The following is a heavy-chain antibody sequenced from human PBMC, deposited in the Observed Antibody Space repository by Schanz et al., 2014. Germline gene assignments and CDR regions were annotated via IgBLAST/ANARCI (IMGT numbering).Heavy chain of an antibody. CDR3: ARGGSSGYDFSIYDRAV. V-gene: IGHV3-33*01. D-gene: IGHD5-12*01. J-gene: IGHJ6*03. CDR2: IWYDGNNK. CDR1: GFAFNNYG. Sequence: QVQLAESGGGVVQPGRSLRLSCAASGFAFNNYGMHWVRQAPGKGLEWVALIWYDGNNKKYADSVKGRFTISRDNFKITLLLQMNSLRAEDTAAYYCARGGSSGYDFSIYDRAVSGRGTTVDVSS.